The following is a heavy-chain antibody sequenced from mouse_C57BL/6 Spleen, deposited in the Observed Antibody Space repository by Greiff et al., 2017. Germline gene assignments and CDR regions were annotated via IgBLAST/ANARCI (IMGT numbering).Heavy chain of an antibody. CDR1: GYTFTSYV. Sequence: VQLKESGPELVKPGASVKMSCKASGYTFTSYVMHWVKQKPGQGLEWIGYIYPYNDGTKYNEKFKGKATLTSDKSSSTAYMELSSLTSEDSAVYYCAIYGSSYLYAMDYWGQGTSVTVSS. D-gene: IGHD1-1*01. CDR3: AIYGSSYLYAMDY. V-gene: IGHV1-14*01. CDR2: IYPYNDGT. J-gene: IGHJ4*01.